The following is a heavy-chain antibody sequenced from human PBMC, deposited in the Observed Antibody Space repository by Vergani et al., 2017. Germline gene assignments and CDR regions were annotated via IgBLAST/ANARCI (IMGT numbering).Heavy chain of an antibody. J-gene: IGHJ3*02. Sequence: QVQLVESGGGVVQPGRSLRLSCAASGFTFSTYGMHWVRQAPGKGLEWVAVISYDGSNKYYADSVKGRFTISRDKSKNTLYLQMNSLRAEDTAVYYCARDFVSVGIVPDDAFDIWGQETMVAVSS. D-gene: IGHD2-21*01. CDR1: GFTFSTYG. CDR3: ARDFVSVGIVPDDAFDI. CDR2: ISYDGSNK. V-gene: IGHV3-30*03.